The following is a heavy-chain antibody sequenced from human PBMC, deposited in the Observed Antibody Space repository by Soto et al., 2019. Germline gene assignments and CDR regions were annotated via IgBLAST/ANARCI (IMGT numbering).Heavy chain of an antibody. J-gene: IGHJ4*02. D-gene: IGHD4-17*01. Sequence: QLQLQESGPGLVKPSETLSLTCSVSGGSISSGTHYWGWVRQPPGKGLEWIGSISYTGSTYYNPSLKSRVTIAVYTSKNQLSLMLTAVTAADTAVYSCARDYYGDPFDSWGQGTLGTVAS. CDR2: ISYTGST. CDR3: ARDYYGDPFDS. CDR1: GGSISSGTHY. V-gene: IGHV4-39*01.